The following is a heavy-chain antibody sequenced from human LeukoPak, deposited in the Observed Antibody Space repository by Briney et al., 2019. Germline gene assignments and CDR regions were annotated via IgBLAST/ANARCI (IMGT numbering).Heavy chain of an antibody. J-gene: IGHJ4*02. CDR3: ARQGGGSCFDY. V-gene: IGHV3-7*01. CDR1: GFSFSTYW. CDR2: IRQDGSEK. D-gene: IGHD2-15*01. Sequence: GGSLRLSCAASGFSFSTYWMSWVRQAPEKGLEWVATIRQDGSEKLYVDSVKGRFTTSRDNAQNSLYLQMSSLGAEDTAVYYCARQGGGSCFDYWGQGTLVTVSS.